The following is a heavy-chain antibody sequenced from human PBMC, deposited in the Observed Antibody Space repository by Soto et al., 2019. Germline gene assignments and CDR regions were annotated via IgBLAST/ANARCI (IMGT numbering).Heavy chain of an antibody. CDR3: ARVHIAVRGVIAGPQSNWFDP. J-gene: IGHJ5*02. Sequence: QVQLVQSGAEVKKPGSSVKVSCEVSGGTFSSYSITWLRQAPGQGLEWMGRITPILGTTDYAPKFQGRLTVTAGNATSAAYRELSSLNSADTAGYYCARVHIAVRGVIAGPQSNWFDPWGQGTLVTVFS. D-gene: IGHD3-10*01. CDR2: ITPILGTT. V-gene: IGHV1-69*08. CDR1: GGTFSSYS.